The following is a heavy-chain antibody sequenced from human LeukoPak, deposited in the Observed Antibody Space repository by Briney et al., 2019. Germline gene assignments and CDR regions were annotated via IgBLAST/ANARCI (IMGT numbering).Heavy chain of an antibody. CDR2: IYYSGST. J-gene: IGHJ4*02. Sequence: SETLSLTCTVSGGSISSYYWSWIRQPPGKGLEWIGYIYYSGSTNYNPSLKSRVTISVDTSKNQFSLKLSSVTAADTAVYYCAREDYDILTGYYGNWGQGTLVTVSS. D-gene: IGHD3-9*01. V-gene: IGHV4-59*01. CDR3: AREDYDILTGYYGN. CDR1: GGSISSYY.